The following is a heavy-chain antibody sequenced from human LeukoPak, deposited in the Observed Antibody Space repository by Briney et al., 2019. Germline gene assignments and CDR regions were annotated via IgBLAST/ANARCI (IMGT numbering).Heavy chain of an antibody. CDR2: ISADTGNT. CDR3: ARDSRETGTTTDFDY. V-gene: IGHV1-18*01. Sequence: VASVKVSCKTSGYTFSNYGISWVRQAPGQGLEWMGWISADTGNTNFAQKFQDGVTMTSDTSTSTYYMELRSLRSDDTAVYYCARDSRETGTTTDFDYWGQGTLVSVSS. CDR1: GYTFSNYG. J-gene: IGHJ4*02. D-gene: IGHD1-7*01.